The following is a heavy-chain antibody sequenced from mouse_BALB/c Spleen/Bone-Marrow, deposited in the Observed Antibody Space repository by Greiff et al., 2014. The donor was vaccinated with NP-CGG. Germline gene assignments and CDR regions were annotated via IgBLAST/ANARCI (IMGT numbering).Heavy chain of an antibody. D-gene: IGHD2-1*01. CDR3: TRDGKGNYDYAMDY. Sequence: VQLKDSGGGLVKPGGSLKLSCAASGFTFSSYTMSWVRQTPEKRLEWVATISSDGSYTYYPDSVKGRFTISRDNAKNTLYLQMSSLKSEDTAMYYCTRDGKGNYDYAMDYWGQGTSVTVSS. J-gene: IGHJ4*01. V-gene: IGHV5-6-4*01. CDR2: ISSDGSYT. CDR1: GFTFSSYT.